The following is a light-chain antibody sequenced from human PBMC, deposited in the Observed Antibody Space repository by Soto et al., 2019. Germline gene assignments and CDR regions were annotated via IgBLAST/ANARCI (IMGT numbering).Light chain of an antibody. J-gene: IGLJ2*01. V-gene: IGLV4-60*02. CDR1: XXHXTYI. CDR3: ETXDSNILV. CDR2: LEAGGSY. Sequence: QLVLTQSSSASASLGSSVKLXCXXXXXHXTYIIAWHQQQPGKAPRYLMKLEAGGSYNKGSGVPDRFSGSSSGADRYLTISNLQFEDEADYYCETXDSNILVFGGGTKLNVL.